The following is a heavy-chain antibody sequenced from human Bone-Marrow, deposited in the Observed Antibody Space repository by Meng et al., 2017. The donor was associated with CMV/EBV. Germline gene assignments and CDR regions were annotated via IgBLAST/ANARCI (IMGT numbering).Heavy chain of an antibody. V-gene: IGHV2-5*08. J-gene: IGHJ3*02. CDR2: IYWNDDK. Sequence: SGPTLVKPTQTLTLTCTFSGFSLSTSGMRVSWIRQPPGKALEWLALIYWNDDKRYSPSLKSRLTITKDTSKNQVVLTMTNMDPVDTATYYCASVGGYCSSTSCPFDAFDIWGQGTMVSVSS. CDR3: ASVGGYCSSTSCPFDAFDI. D-gene: IGHD2-2*01. CDR1: GFSLSTSGMR.